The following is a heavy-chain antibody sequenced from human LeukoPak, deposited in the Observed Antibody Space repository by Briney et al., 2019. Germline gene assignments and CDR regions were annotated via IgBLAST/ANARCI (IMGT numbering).Heavy chain of an antibody. CDR1: GGSMRSYY. Sequence: SETLSLTCTVSGGSMRSYYWSWIRQPPGKGLELIGYVYYSGTANYNPSLESRVTILVDTSKNQFSLNLSSVTAADMAVYYCARTKSGWYYSDYWGQGTLVSVSS. D-gene: IGHD6-19*01. V-gene: IGHV4-59*08. CDR3: ARTKSGWYYSDY. CDR2: VYYSGTA. J-gene: IGHJ4*02.